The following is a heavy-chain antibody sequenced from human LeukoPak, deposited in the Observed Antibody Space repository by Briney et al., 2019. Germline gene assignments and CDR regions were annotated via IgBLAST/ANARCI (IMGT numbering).Heavy chain of an antibody. D-gene: IGHD5-24*01. CDR3: ARVEMTTIVPFDY. Sequence: SVKVSCKASGGTFSSYAISWVRQAPGQGLEWMGGIIPIFGTANYAQKFQGRVTITADESTSTAYMELSSLRSEDTAVYYCARVEMTTIVPFDYWGQGTLVTVSS. V-gene: IGHV1-69*13. CDR1: GGTFSSYA. CDR2: IIPIFGTA. J-gene: IGHJ4*02.